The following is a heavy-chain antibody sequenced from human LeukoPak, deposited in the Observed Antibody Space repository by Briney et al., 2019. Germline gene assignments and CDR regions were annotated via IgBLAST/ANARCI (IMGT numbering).Heavy chain of an antibody. CDR1: GGSFSGYY. D-gene: IGHD5-12*01. CDR2: INHSGST. CDR3: ARDETPTNGYDSYDF. Sequence: SETLSLTCAVYGGSFSGYYWSWIRQPPGKGLEWIGEINHSGSTNYNPSLKSRVTISVDTSKNQFSLKLSSVTAADTAVYYCARDETPTNGYDSYDFWGQGTLVTVST. J-gene: IGHJ4*02. V-gene: IGHV4-34*01.